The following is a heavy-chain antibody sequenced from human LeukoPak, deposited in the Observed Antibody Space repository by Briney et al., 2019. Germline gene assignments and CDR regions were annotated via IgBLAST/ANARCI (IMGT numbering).Heavy chain of an antibody. CDR2: ISSSSSYT. V-gene: IGHV3-21*01. D-gene: IGHD3-3*01. CDR1: GFTFSSYS. CDR3: ARAGVVSPYYYGMDV. J-gene: IGHJ6*02. Sequence: GGSLRLSCAASGFTFSSYSMNWVRQAPGKGLEWVSSISSSSSYTYYADSVKGRFTISRDNAKNSLYLQMNSLRAEDTAVYYCARAGVVSPYYYGMDVWGQGTTVTVSS.